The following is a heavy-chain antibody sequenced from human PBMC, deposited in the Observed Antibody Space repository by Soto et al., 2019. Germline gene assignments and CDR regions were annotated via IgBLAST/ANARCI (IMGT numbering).Heavy chain of an antibody. J-gene: IGHJ4*02. CDR3: ACNYYDRSGYSTDY. CDR1: GGSFSGYY. D-gene: IGHD3-22*01. CDR2: INHSGST. V-gene: IGHV4-34*01. Sequence: PSETLSLTCAVYGGSFSGYYWSWIRQPPGKGLEWIGEINHSGSTNYNPSLKSRVTISVDTSKNQFSLKLSSVTAADTAVYYCACNYYDRSGYSTDYWGQGTLVTVS.